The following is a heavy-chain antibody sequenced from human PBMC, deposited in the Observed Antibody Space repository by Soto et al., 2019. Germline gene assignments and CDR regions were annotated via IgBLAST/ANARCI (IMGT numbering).Heavy chain of an antibody. J-gene: IGHJ6*02. V-gene: IGHV4-34*01. CDR3: ARGGVGVTTHYYYYYYGMDV. D-gene: IGHD4-17*01. Sequence: PSETLSLTCAVYGGSFSGYYWSWIRQPPGKGLEWIGEINHSGSTNYNPSLKSRVTISVDTSKNQFSLKLSSVTAADTAVYYCARGGVGVTTHYYYYYYGMDVWGQGTTVTVS. CDR1: GGSFSGYY. CDR2: INHSGST.